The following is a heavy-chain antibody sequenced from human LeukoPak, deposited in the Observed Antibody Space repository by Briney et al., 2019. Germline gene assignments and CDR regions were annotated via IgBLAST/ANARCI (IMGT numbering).Heavy chain of an antibody. V-gene: IGHV1-46*01. J-gene: IGHJ3*02. CDR1: GYTFTSYY. CDR2: INPSGGST. D-gene: IGHD6-6*01. CDR3: ARARGLAARRPHAFDI. Sequence: ASVKVSCKASGYTFTSYYMHWVRQAPGQGLEWMGIINPSGGSTSYAQKFQGRVTMTRDTSTSTVYMELSSLRSEDTAVYYCARARGLAARRPHAFDIWGQGTMVTVSS.